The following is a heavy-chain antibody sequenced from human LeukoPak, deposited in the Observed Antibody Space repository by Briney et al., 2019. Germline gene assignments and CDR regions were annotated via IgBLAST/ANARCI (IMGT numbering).Heavy chain of an antibody. CDR1: GFTFNSYA. Sequence: GGSLRLSCVASGFTFNSYAMTWVRQAPGKGLEWVSAISGSGGSTYYADSVKGRFTISRDNSKNTLYLQMNSLRAEDTAVYYCAKEWLFGYYYYYMDVWGKGTTVTISS. CDR3: AKEWLFGYYYYYMDV. J-gene: IGHJ6*03. CDR2: ISGSGGST. V-gene: IGHV3-23*01. D-gene: IGHD3-22*01.